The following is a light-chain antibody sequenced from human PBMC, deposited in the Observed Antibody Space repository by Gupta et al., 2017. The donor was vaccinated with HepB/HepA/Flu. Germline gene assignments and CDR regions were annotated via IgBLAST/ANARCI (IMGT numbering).Light chain of an antibody. J-gene: IGLJ2*01. CDR2: DVS. V-gene: IGLV2-14*03. CDR1: SSDVGGYNY. Sequence: QSALTQPASVSGSPGQSITISCTGTSSDVGGYNYVSWYQQHPGKAPKLMIYDVSNRPSGVSNRFSGSKSANTASLTISGLQAEDEADYYCSSYTSSSTRVFGGGTKLTGL. CDR3: SSYTSSSTRV.